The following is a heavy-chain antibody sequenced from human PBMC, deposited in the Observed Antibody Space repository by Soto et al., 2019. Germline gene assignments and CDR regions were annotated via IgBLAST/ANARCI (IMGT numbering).Heavy chain of an antibody. D-gene: IGHD5-12*01. CDR2: ISYDGSNK. J-gene: IGHJ4*02. V-gene: IGHV3-30-3*01. CDR3: ARARWLHPFDY. CDR1: GFTFSSYA. Sequence: HPGGSLRLSCAASGFTFSSYAMHWVRQAPGKGLEWVAVISYDGSNKYYADSVKGRFTISRDNSKNTLYLQMNSLRAEDTAVYYCARARWLHPFDYWGQGTLVTVSS.